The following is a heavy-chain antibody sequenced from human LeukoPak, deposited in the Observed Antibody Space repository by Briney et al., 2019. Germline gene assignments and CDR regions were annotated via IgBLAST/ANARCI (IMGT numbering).Heavy chain of an antibody. CDR1: GFTFSNHA. V-gene: IGHV3-23*01. Sequence: PGGSLRLSCAASGFTFSNHAMSWVRQAPGKGLQWVSVISGGGRTTEYADSVKGRFTVSRDNSVNTLSLHMDSLRVEDTAIYYCARRGYCSSTSCSYYFDYWGQGTLVTVSS. D-gene: IGHD2-2*01. J-gene: IGHJ4*02. CDR3: ARRGYCSSTSCSYYFDY. CDR2: ISGGGRTT.